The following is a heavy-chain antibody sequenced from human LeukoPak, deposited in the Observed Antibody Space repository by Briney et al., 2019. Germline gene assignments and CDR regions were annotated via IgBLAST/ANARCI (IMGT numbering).Heavy chain of an antibody. CDR3: AREYYDFWSGYPYYFDY. CDR1: GFTFSNYA. D-gene: IGHD3-3*01. J-gene: IGHJ4*02. V-gene: IGHV3-23*01. CDR2: ISGSGGST. Sequence: PGGSLRLSCAASGFTFSNYAMSWVRQAPGKGLEWVSAISGSGGSTYYADSVKGRFTISRDNSKNTLYLQMNSLRAEDTAVYYCAREYYDFWSGYPYYFDYWGQGTLVTVSS.